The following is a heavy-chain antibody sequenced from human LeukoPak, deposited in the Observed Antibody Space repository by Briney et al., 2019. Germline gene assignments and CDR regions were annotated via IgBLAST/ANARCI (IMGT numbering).Heavy chain of an antibody. CDR2: IYYSGSP. V-gene: IGHV4-59*01. CDR3: ARAYGSGTYGPYYYGMDV. CDR1: GGSISSYY. Sequence: SETLSLTCTVSGGSISSYYWSWVRQPPGKGLEWIGHIYYSGSPNYDPSLKSRVSKSADTSQNQFSLKLSSVTAADTAVYYCARAYGSGTYGPYYYGMDVWGQGTTVTVSS. J-gene: IGHJ6*02. D-gene: IGHD3-10*01.